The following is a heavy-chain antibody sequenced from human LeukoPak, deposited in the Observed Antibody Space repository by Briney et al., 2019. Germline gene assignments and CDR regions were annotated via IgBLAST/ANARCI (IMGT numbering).Heavy chain of an antibody. CDR3: ARGSYYYDSSGYRTSFDAFDI. CDR2: IYYSGST. V-gene: IGHV4-59*01. D-gene: IGHD3-22*01. CDR1: GGSISSYY. Sequence: PSETLSLTCTVSGGSISSYYWSWIRQPPGKGLEWIGYIYYSGSTNYNPSLDSRVSISVDTSKNQFSLRLNSVTTADTAVYYCARGSYYYDSSGYRTSFDAFDIWGQGTMVTVSS. J-gene: IGHJ3*02.